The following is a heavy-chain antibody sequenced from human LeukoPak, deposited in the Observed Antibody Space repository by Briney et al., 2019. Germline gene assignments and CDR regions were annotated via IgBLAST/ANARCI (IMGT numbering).Heavy chain of an antibody. J-gene: IGHJ5*02. V-gene: IGHV4-59*01. CDR3: AREGFRRYSSGWYNWFDP. CDR1: GGSISSYY. CDR2: IYYSGST. Sequence: SETLSLTCTVSGGSISSYYWSWLRQPPGKGLEWIGYIYYSGSTNYNPSLKSRVTISVDTSKNQFSLKLSSVTAADTAVYYCAREGFRRYSSGWYNWFDPWGQGTLVTVSS. D-gene: IGHD6-19*01.